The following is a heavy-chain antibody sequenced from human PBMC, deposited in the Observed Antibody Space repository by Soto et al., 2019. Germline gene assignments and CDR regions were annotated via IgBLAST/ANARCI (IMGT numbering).Heavy chain of an antibody. J-gene: IGHJ5*02. CDR1: GYSFTTYW. V-gene: IGHV5-51*01. Sequence: ESLKISCKGSGYSFTTYWIGWLRQMPGKGREWMGGIYPGDSDTRYSPSFQGQVTISADKSISTAYLQWGSLKASDTAMYYCARLSGGGRRTLLRFLDRFDPWGQGSLVTVSS. CDR3: ARLSGGGRRTLLRFLDRFDP. CDR2: IYPGDSDT. D-gene: IGHD3-3*01.